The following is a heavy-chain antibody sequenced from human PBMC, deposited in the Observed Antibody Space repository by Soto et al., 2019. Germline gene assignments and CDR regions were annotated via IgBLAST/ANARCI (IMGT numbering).Heavy chain of an antibody. CDR1: GFTFDAFW. V-gene: IGHV3-7*01. Sequence: VQLVESGGTLVQPGESLRLSCTVSGFTFDAFWVTWVRQAPGKGLEWVANIKQDGSKQYYVDSVKGRFTISRDNAKSSLYLQMNSLRVDDTAVYYCARGGYDFGAEDYWGQGTLVTVSS. D-gene: IGHD3-3*01. CDR2: IKQDGSKQ. J-gene: IGHJ4*02. CDR3: ARGGYDFGAEDY.